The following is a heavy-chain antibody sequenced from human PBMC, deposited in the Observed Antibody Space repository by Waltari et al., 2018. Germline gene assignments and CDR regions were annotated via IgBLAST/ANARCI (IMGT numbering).Heavy chain of an antibody. CDR1: GFPFSSYA. CDR2: IYSGGST. V-gene: IGHV3-23*03. D-gene: IGHD6-19*01. J-gene: IGHJ4*02. Sequence: EVQLLESGGGLVQPGGSLRLSCAASGFPFSSYAMSWVRQAPGKGLEWVSVIYSGGSTYYADSVKGRFTISRDNSKNTLYLQMNSLRAEDTAVYYCAKVLNNLRVSGWSPGLVFDYWGQGTLVTVSS. CDR3: AKVLNNLRVSGWSPGLVFDY.